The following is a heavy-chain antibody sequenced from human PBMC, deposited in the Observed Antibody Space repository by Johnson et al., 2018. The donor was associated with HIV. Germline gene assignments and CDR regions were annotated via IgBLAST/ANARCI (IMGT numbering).Heavy chain of an antibody. J-gene: IGHJ3*02. CDR2: ISWNSGSI. CDR3: ALGGSWYAFDI. V-gene: IGHV3-NL1*01. Sequence: QVQLVESGGGVVQPGRSLRLSCAASRFTFSSYGMHWVRQAPGKGLEWVSGISWNSGSIAYADSVKGRFTISRDNAKNTLYLQMNSLRAEDTAVYYCALGGSWYAFDIWGQGRMVTVSS. D-gene: IGHD2-15*01. CDR1: RFTFSSYG.